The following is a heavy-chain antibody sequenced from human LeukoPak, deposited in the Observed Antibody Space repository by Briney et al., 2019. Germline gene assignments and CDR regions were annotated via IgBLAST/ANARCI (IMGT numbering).Heavy chain of an antibody. CDR1: GFTFSSYA. V-gene: IGHV3-30-3*01. D-gene: IGHD3-10*01. CDR2: ISYDGSNK. CDR3: ARDNGMVRGVLDY. Sequence: PGGSLRLSCAASGFTFSSYAMHWVRQAPGKGLEWVAVISYDGSNKYYADSVKGRFTISRDNSKNTLYLQMNSLRAEDTAVYYCARDNGMVRGVLDYWGQGTLVTVSS. J-gene: IGHJ4*02.